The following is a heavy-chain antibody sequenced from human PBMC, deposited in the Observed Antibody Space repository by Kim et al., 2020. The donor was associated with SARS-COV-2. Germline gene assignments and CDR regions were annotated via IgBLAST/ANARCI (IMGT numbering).Heavy chain of an antibody. CDR3: ARHGYCSGGSCWVDP. Sequence: SETLSLTCTVSGGSISSSSYYWGWIRQPPGKGLEWIGSIYYSGSTYYNPSLKSRVTISVDTSKNQFSLKLSSVTAADTAVYYCARHGYCSGGSCWVDPWGQGTLVTVSS. J-gene: IGHJ5*02. V-gene: IGHV4-39*01. D-gene: IGHD2-15*01. CDR2: IYYSGST. CDR1: GGSISSSSYY.